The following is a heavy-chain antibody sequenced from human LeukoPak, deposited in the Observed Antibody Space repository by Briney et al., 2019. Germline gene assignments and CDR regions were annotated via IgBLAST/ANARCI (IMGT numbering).Heavy chain of an antibody. D-gene: IGHD3-10*01. CDR2: IYHSGST. CDR1: GYSISSGYY. Sequence: SETLSLTCTVSGYSISSGYYWGWIRQPPGKGLEGIGSIYHSGSTYYNPSLKSRVTISVDTSKNQFSLKLSSVTAADTAVYYCARTGLAGSGSYYNKRDQYNWFDPWGQGTLVTVSS. CDR3: ARTGLAGSGSYYNKRDQYNWFDP. V-gene: IGHV4-38-2*02. J-gene: IGHJ5*02.